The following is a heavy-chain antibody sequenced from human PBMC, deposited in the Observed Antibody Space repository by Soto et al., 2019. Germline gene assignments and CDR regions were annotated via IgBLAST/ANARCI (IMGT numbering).Heavy chain of an antibody. Sequence: EVQLVESGGGLVQPGGPLRLSCAASGFSFSNSEMNWIRQAPGKGLEWVSHMTGSGSAIYYADSVKGRFTISRDNAKNSLYLHLNSLRAEDTALYYCARSGGDYRPFDSWGQGTLVTVSS. V-gene: IGHV3-48*03. D-gene: IGHD2-21*01. J-gene: IGHJ4*02. CDR3: ARSGGDYRPFDS. CDR1: GFSFSNSE. CDR2: MTGSGSAI.